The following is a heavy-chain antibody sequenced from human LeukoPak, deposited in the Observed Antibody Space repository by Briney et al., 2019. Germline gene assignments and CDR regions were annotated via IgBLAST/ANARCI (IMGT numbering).Heavy chain of an antibody. CDR2: ISAYNGNT. J-gene: IGHJ6*03. D-gene: IGHD3-3*01. Sequence: ASVKVSCKASGYTFTSYGISWVRQAPGQGVEWMGWISAYNGNTNYAQKLQGRVTMTTDTSTSTAYMELSSPRCEPTAVYYGARDCVPYYDFWSGYYTGIPCYYMDVWGKGTTVTVSS. CDR1: GYTFTSYG. V-gene: IGHV1-18*01. CDR3: ARDCVPYYDFWSGYYTGIPCYYMDV.